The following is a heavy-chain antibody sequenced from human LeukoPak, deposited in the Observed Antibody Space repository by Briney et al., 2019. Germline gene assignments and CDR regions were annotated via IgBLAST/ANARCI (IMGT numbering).Heavy chain of an antibody. CDR3: ARQALNWFDP. J-gene: IGHJ5*02. V-gene: IGHV4-59*08. Sequence: SETLSLTCTVSGGSISSYYWSWIRQPPGKGLEWIGYIYYSGSTNYNPSLKSRVTISVDTSKNQFSLKLSSVTAADTAVYYCARQALNWFDPWGRGTLVTVSS. CDR1: GGSISSYY. CDR2: IYYSGST.